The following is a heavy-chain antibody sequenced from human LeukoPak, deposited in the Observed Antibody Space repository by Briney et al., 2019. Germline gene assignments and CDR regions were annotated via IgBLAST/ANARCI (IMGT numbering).Heavy chain of an antibody. CDR2: IWYDGSNK. J-gene: IGHJ4*02. CDR1: GFTFSSYG. V-gene: IGHV3-33*06. D-gene: IGHD1-26*01. Sequence: GGSLRLSCAASGFTFSSYGMHWVRQAPGKGLEWVAVIWYDGSNKYYADSVKGRFTVSRDNSKNTLYLQMNSLRAEDTAVYYCAKDDGGSSYFDYWGQGTLVTVSS. CDR3: AKDDGGSSYFDY.